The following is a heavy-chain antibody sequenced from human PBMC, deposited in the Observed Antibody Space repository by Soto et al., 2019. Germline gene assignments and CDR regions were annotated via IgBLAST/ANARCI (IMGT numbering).Heavy chain of an antibody. J-gene: IGHJ4*02. CDR2: ISFDGSRK. D-gene: IGHD6-19*01. Sequence: QVQLVESGGGVVQPGRSLRLSCAASGFTFSNYAMHWVRQAPGKGLEWVALISFDGSRKNYADSVKGRFTISRDNSKNTLYLQMNSLRAEDTAVYYCATGIAVAGTRFDYWGQGTLVTVSS. CDR1: GFTFSNYA. V-gene: IGHV3-30-3*01. CDR3: ATGIAVAGTRFDY.